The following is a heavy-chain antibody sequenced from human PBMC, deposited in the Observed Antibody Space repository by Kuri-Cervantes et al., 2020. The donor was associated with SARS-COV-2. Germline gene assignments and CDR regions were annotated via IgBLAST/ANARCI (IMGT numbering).Heavy chain of an antibody. J-gene: IGHJ4*02. V-gene: IGHV3-7*01. CDR1: GFTFSSYW. CDR2: IQQDGSEN. Sequence: ETLSRTCAASGFTFSSYWMSWVRQAPGKGLEWVAHIQQDGSENYYVAAVKGLYTINRDNAKNSLYLQMNSLRAEDASVYYCAREACWYSSGGSCYSHYWGQGTLVTVSS. CDR3: AREACWYSSGGSCYSHY. D-gene: IGHD2-15*01.